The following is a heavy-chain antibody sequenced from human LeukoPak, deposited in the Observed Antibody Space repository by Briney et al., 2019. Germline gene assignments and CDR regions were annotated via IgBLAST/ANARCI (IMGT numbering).Heavy chain of an antibody. V-gene: IGHV3-23*01. CDR3: AKDFAYCGGDCYFLRYFDY. J-gene: IGHJ4*02. CDR2: ISGSGGST. CDR1: GFTFSSYA. D-gene: IGHD2-21*01. Sequence: GGSLRLSCAASGFTFSSYAMSWVRQAPGKGLEWVSAISGSGGSTYYADSVKGRFTISRDNSKNTLYLQMNSLRAEDTAIYYCAKDFAYCGGDCYFLRYFDYWGQGTLVTVSS.